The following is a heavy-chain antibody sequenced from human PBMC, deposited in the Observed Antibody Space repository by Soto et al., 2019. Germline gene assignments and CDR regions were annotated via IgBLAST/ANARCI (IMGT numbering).Heavy chain of an antibody. CDR1: GFMWSNYA. D-gene: IGHD2-21*02. CDR3: AGSDSGGINWFDP. CDR2: ISSDGSSK. Sequence: QVRLVESGGGVVQPGRSLTLSCAASGFMWSNYAMHWIRQAPGKGLEWVALISSDGSSKFYADSVKGRLTISRDNYINTLYLQLNSLRAEETALYYCAGSDSGGINWFDPWGQGTLVIVSS. V-gene: IGHV3-30-3*01. J-gene: IGHJ5*02.